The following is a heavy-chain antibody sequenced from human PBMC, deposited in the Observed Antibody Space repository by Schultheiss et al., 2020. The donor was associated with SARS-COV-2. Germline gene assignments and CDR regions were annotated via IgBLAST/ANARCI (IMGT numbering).Heavy chain of an antibody. J-gene: IGHJ6*03. D-gene: IGHD5-12*01. V-gene: IGHV4-34*01. CDR2: INHSGST. CDR3: ARSGYDYYYYYYYMDV. CDR1: GGSISSYY. Sequence: SETLSLTCTVSGGSISSYYWSWIRQPPGKGLEWIGEINHSGSTNYNPSLKSRVTISVDTSKNQFSLKLSSVTAADTAVYYCARSGYDYYYYYYYMDVWGKGTTVTVSS.